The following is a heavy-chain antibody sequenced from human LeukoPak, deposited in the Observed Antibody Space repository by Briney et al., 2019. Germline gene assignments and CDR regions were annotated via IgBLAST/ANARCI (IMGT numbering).Heavy chain of an antibody. Sequence: PSETLSLTCAVYGGSFSGYYWSWIRQPPGKGLEWIGEINHSGSTNYNLSLKSRVTISVDTSKNQFSLKLSSVTAADTAVYYCARGLTMGAFDIRGQGAMVTVSS. V-gene: IGHV4-34*01. CDR3: ARGLTMGAFDI. D-gene: IGHD1-26*01. CDR2: INHSGST. CDR1: GGSFSGYY. J-gene: IGHJ3*02.